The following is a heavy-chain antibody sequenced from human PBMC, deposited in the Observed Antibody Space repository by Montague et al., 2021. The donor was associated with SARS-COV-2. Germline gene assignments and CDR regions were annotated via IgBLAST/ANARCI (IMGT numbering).Heavy chain of an antibody. Sequence: TLSLTCTVSGTSIRSGGYYWTWIRQPPGKGLEWIGYIFHTGRAYYNPSLETRVSISVDTSNNLFSLRLSSVTAADTTMYFCARIRLFYYLDYWGQGTLVTVSA. D-gene: IGHD2/OR15-2a*01. V-gene: IGHV4-31*03. J-gene: IGHJ4*02. CDR3: ARIRLFYYLDY. CDR1: GTSIRSGGYY. CDR2: IFHTGRA.